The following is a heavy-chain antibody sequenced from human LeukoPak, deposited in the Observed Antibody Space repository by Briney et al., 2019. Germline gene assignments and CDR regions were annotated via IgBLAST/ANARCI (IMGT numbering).Heavy chain of an antibody. CDR3: AREGGSCTSNSCSDYFDY. CDR2: ISGGGGST. Sequence: GGSLRLSCVGSGLTFARHALTWVRQAPGKGLEWVSTISGGGGSTHYADSVKGRFTISRDNSKDTVFLQMNNLRAEDTAIYYCAREGGSCTSNSCSDYFDYWGQGTLVTVSS. J-gene: IGHJ4*02. CDR1: GLTFARHA. V-gene: IGHV3-23*01. D-gene: IGHD6-13*01.